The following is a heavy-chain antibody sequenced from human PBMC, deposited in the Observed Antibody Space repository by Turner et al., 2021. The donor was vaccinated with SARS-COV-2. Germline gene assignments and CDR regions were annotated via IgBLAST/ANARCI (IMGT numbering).Heavy chain of an antibody. Sequence: QLQLQESGPGLFKPSETLSLTCTVSGGSISSSSYSWGWIRQPPGKGLEWIGSFYYSGSTYYTPSLKSRVSITVDTSKNQFSLRLSSVTAADTAVYYCATPSVSYDSSGYFHFDLWGRGTLVTVSS. CDR2: FYYSGST. D-gene: IGHD3-22*01. V-gene: IGHV4-39*01. J-gene: IGHJ2*01. CDR1: GGSISSSSYS. CDR3: ATPSVSYDSSGYFHFDL.